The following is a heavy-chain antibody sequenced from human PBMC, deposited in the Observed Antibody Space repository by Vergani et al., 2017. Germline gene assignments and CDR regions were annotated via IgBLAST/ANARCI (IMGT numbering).Heavy chain of an antibody. CDR3: ARGASGDYVSSFDY. D-gene: IGHD4-17*01. CDR1: GFTFDDYA. V-gene: IGHV3-9*01. J-gene: IGHJ4*02. CDR2: ISWNSGSI. Sequence: EVHLEESGGGLVQPGRSLRLSCAASGFTFDDYAMHWVRQAPGKGLEWVSGISWNSGSIGYADSVKGRFTISRDNSKNTLYLQMNSLRAEDTAVYYCARGASGDYVSSFDYWGQGTLVTVSS.